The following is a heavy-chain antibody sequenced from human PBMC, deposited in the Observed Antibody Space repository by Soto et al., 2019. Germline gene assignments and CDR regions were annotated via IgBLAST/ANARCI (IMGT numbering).Heavy chain of an antibody. CDR2: IYYSGST. Sequence: QVQLQESGPGLVKPSETLSLTCTVSGGSISSYYWSWIRQPPGKGLEWIGYIYYSGSTNYNPSLKSRVTISVDTSKNQFSLKLSSVTAADTALYYCARETTVTTFGWFDPWGQGTLVTVSS. D-gene: IGHD4-17*01. J-gene: IGHJ5*02. CDR3: ARETTVTTFGWFDP. CDR1: GGSISSYY. V-gene: IGHV4-59*01.